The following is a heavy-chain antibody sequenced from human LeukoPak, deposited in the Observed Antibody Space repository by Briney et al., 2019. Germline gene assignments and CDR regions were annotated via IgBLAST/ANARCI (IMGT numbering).Heavy chain of an antibody. J-gene: IGHJ4*02. CDR1: GYTFTGYY. CDR3: AREYYYGSGNLIDY. Sequence: ASVKVSCKASGYTFTGYYMHWVRQAPGQGLGWMGWINPNSGGTNYAQKFQGRVTMTRDTSISTAYMELSRLRSDDTAVYYCAREYYYGSGNLIDYWGQGTLVTVSS. CDR2: INPNSGGT. V-gene: IGHV1-2*02. D-gene: IGHD3-10*01.